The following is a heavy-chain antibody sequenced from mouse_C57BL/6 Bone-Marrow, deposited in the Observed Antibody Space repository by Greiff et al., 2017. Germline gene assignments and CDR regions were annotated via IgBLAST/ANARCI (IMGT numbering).Heavy chain of an antibody. CDR2: IYPRSGNT. CDR3: ARERVYGSSPYYFDY. J-gene: IGHJ2*01. V-gene: IGHV1-81*01. CDR1: GYTFTSYG. Sequence: QVQLKESGAELARPGASVKLSCKASGYTFTSYGISWVKQRTGQGLEWIGEIYPRSGNTYYNEKFKGKATLTADKSSSTAYRELRSLTSEDSAVYFCARERVYGSSPYYFDYWGQGTTLTVSS. D-gene: IGHD1-1*01.